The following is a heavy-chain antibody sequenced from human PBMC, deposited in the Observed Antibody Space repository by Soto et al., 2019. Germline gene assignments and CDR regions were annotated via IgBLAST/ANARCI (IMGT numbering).Heavy chain of an antibody. J-gene: IGHJ6*02. CDR3: ARGYGNYPHYYFGMDV. D-gene: IGHD4-4*01. CDR1: DYTFNDYG. V-gene: IGHV1-18*04. CDR2: ISAYNGNT. Sequence: ASVKVSCKASDYTFNDYGISWVRQAPGQGLEWMGWISAYNGNTNYAQKLQDRVAMTTDTSTSTAYMEVRSLRSDDTAVYYCARGYGNYPHYYFGMDVWGQGTTVTVSS.